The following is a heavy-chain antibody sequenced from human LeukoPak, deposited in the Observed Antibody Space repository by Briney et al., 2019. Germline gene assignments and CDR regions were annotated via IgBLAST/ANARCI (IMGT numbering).Heavy chain of an antibody. CDR3: ARDYYGSGSYYAFDI. D-gene: IGHD3-10*01. CDR1: GYTFTGYY. Sequence: ASVKVSCKASGYTFTGYYMHWVRQAPGQGLEWMGRINPNSGGTNYAQKFQGRVTMTRDTSISTAYVELSRLRSDDTAVYYCARDYYGSGSYYAFDIWGQGTMVTVSS. J-gene: IGHJ3*02. CDR2: INPNSGGT. V-gene: IGHV1-2*06.